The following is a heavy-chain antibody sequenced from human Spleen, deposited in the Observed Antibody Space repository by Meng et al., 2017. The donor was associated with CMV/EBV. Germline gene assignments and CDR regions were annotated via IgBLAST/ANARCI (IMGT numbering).Heavy chain of an antibody. CDR1: GYTFTSYD. J-gene: IGHJ5*02. D-gene: IGHD6-13*01. CDR2: MNPNSGNT. CDR3: ARGASSNTGGWFDP. Sequence: KASGYTFTSYDINWVRQATGQGLEWMGWMNPNSGNTGYAQKFQGKVTMTRNTSISTAYMELSSLGSEDTAVYYCARGASSNTGGWFDPWGPGTLVTVSS. V-gene: IGHV1-8*01.